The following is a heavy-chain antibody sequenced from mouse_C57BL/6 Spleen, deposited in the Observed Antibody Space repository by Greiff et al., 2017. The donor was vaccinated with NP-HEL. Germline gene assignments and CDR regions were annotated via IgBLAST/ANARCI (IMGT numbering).Heavy chain of an antibody. CDR1: GFTFSSYA. Sequence: EVKLMESGEGLVKPGGSLKLSCAASGFTFSSYAMSWVRQTPEKRLEWVAYISSGGDYIYYADTVKGRFTISRDNARNTLYLQMSSLKSEDTAMYYCTRDGYDSFDYWGQGTTLTVSS. CDR3: TRDGYDSFDY. D-gene: IGHD2-2*01. J-gene: IGHJ2*01. V-gene: IGHV5-9-1*02. CDR2: ISSGGDYI.